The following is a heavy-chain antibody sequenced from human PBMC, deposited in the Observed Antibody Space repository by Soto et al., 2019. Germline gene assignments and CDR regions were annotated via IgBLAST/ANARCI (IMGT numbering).Heavy chain of an antibody. J-gene: IGHJ5*02. D-gene: IGHD6-19*01. Sequence: ASVKVSCKASCYTFTSYGISWVRQAPGQGLEWMGWISAYNGNTNYAQKLQGRVTMTTDTSTSTAYMELRSLRSDDTAVYYCARVQQWLAVGDWFDPWGQGTLVTVSS. V-gene: IGHV1-18*01. CDR2: ISAYNGNT. CDR3: ARVQQWLAVGDWFDP. CDR1: CYTFTSYG.